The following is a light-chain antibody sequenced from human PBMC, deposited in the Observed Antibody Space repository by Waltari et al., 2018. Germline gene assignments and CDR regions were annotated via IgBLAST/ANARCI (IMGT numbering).Light chain of an antibody. CDR2: EVS. CDR3: SSYAGSDNPNVV. J-gene: IGLJ2*01. CDR1: SSDVGGYNY. V-gene: IGLV2-8*01. Sequence: QSALTQPPSASGSPGQSVTISCTGTSSDVGGYNYVSWYQQHPGKAPRVMIFEVSKRPSVFPVRFSGSSSGNTASLTVSGLQAEDEADYFCSSYAGSDNPNVVFGGGTKLIVL.